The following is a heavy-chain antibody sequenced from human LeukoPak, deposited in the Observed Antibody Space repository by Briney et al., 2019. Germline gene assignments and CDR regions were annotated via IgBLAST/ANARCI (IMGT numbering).Heavy chain of an antibody. CDR3: ARHSEQWLVQGYFQH. Sequence: SETLSLTCTVSGGSISSYYWSWIRQPPGKGLEWIGYIYYSGSTNYNPSLKSRVTISVDTSKNQFSLKLSSVTAADTAVYYCARHSEQWLVQGYFQHWGQGTLVTASS. CDR2: IYYSGST. D-gene: IGHD6-19*01. V-gene: IGHV4-59*08. J-gene: IGHJ1*01. CDR1: GGSISSYY.